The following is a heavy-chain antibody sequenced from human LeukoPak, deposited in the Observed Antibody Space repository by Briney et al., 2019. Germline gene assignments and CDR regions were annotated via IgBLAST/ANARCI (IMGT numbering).Heavy chain of an antibody. J-gene: IGHJ4*02. CDR3: ARDAANSIAARYDY. D-gene: IGHD6-6*01. Sequence: EPGGSLRLSCAASGFAVSSNYMSRVRQAPGKGLEWVSVVYSGDTTYYAASVRGRFTISRDNSKNTLYLRMNSLRPEDTAVYFCARDAANSIAARYDYWGQGTLVTVSS. CDR2: VYSGDTT. CDR1: GFAVSSNY. V-gene: IGHV3-53*01.